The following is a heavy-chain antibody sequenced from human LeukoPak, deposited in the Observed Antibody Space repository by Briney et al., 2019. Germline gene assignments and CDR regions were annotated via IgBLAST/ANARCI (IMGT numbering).Heavy chain of an antibody. CDR2: IYYSGST. J-gene: IGHJ5*02. Sequence: SETLSLTCTVSGGSISSYYWSWIRQPPGKGLEWIGYIYYSGSTNYNPSLKSRVTISVDTSKNQFSLKLSSVTAADTAVYYCAREATLNWFDPWGQGTLVTVSS. D-gene: IGHD5-12*01. V-gene: IGHV4-59*01. CDR1: GGSISSYY. CDR3: AREATLNWFDP.